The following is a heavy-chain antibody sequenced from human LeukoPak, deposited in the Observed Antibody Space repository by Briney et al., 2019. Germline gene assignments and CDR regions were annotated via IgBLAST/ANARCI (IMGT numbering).Heavy chain of an antibody. CDR1: GYTFTSYG. V-gene: IGHV1-18*01. CDR3: ASDQSVIRIWFGELLDFGY. Sequence: ASVKVSCKASGYTFTSYGISWVRQAPGQGLEWMGWISAYNGNTNYAQKLQGRVTMTTDTSTSTAYMELRSLRSDDTAVYYCASDQSVIRIWFGELLDFGYWGQGTLVTVSS. CDR2: ISAYNGNT. J-gene: IGHJ4*02. D-gene: IGHD3-10*01.